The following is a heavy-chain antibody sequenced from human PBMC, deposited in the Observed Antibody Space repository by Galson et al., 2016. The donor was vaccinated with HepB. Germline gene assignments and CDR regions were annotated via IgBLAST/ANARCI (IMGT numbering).Heavy chain of an antibody. CDR2: ISYDGSNK. CDR1: GFTFSTYG. J-gene: IGHJ6*02. D-gene: IGHD2-8*01. Sequence: SLRLSCAASGFTFSTYGMHWVRQAPGKGLEWVAVISYDGSNKYYADSVKGRFTISRDNSKNTLDLQMNSLRAGDTAVYYCAKDSLVYAIDHYYGMDVWGQGTTVTVSS. V-gene: IGHV3-30*18. CDR3: AKDSLVYAIDHYYGMDV.